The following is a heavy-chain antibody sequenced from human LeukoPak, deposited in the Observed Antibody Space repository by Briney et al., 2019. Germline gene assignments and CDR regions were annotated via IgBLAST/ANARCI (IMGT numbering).Heavy chain of an antibody. D-gene: IGHD3-10*01. CDR3: ARRPVPGPWVPGNFDY. J-gene: IGHJ4*02. CDR2: IKQDGSEK. V-gene: IGHV3-7*01. CDR1: GFTFSSYW. Sequence: PGGSLRLSCAASGFTFSSYWMSWVRQAPGKGLEWVANIKQDGSEKYYVDSVKGRFTISRDNAKNSLYLQMNSLRAEDTAVYYCARRPVPGPWVPGNFDYWGQGTLVTVSS.